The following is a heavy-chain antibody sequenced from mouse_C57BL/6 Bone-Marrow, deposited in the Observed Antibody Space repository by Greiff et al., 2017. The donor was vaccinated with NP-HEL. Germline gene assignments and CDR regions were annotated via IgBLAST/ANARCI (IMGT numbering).Heavy chain of an antibody. V-gene: IGHV5-16*01. D-gene: IGHD1-1*01. CDR3: ARGPLYYYGSSHWYFDV. CDR2: INYDGSST. Sequence: EVKLVESEGGLVQPGSSMKLSCTASGFTFSDYYMAWVRQVPEKGLEWVANINYDGSSTYYLDSLKSRFIISRDNAKNILYLQMSSLKSGDTATYYCARGPLYYYGSSHWYFDVWGTGTTVTVSS. J-gene: IGHJ1*03. CDR1: GFTFSDYY.